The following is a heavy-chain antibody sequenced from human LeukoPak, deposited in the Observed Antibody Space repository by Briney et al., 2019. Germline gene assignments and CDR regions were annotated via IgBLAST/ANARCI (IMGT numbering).Heavy chain of an antibody. D-gene: IGHD3-10*01. V-gene: IGHV1-8*03. CDR2: MNPNSGNT. CDR1: GYTFTSYD. CDR3: ARDGQSRGGFDP. Sequence: ASVKVSCKASGYTFTSYDINWVRQATGQGLEWMGWMNPNSGNTGYAQKFQGRVTITTDESTSTAYMELSSLRSEDTAVYYCARDGQSRGGFDPWGQGTLVTVSS. J-gene: IGHJ5*02.